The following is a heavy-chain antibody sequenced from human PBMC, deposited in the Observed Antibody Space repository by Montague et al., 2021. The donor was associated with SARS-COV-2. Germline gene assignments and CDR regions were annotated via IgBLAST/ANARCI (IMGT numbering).Heavy chain of an antibody. CDR3: ARSRGGTPGEH. CDR2: LYYSGAT. Sequence: SETLSLTRTVSGGSISDSNFHWGWIRQPPGKGLEWIGTLYYSGATYYNPSLKSRVTTSMDTSKNQFSLKLTSAIAADTAVYYCARSRGGTPGEHWGQGALVTVSS. CDR1: GGSISDSNFH. D-gene: IGHD2-21*01. V-gene: IGHV4-39*07. J-gene: IGHJ4*02.